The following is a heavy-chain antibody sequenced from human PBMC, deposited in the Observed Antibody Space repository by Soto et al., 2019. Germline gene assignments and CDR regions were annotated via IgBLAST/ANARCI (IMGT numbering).Heavy chain of an antibody. V-gene: IGHV3-30*03. D-gene: IGHD6-6*01. Sequence: QVQLVESGGGVVQPGRSLRLSCAASGFTFSSCGMHWVRQAPGKGLEWMXIIXXXXXXXXYADSVKGRFTISRDNSKXXXXXXXXXXXXXXXXXXXXXXXXSIAARILDYWGQGTLVTVSS. CDR1: GFTFSSCG. J-gene: IGHJ4*02. CDR2: IXXXXXXX. CDR3: XXXXSIAARILDY.